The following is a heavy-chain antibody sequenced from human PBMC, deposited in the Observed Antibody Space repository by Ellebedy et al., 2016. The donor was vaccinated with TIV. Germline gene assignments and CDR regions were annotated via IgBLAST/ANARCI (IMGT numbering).Heavy chain of an antibody. CDR2: IYSGGNT. D-gene: IGHD2-8*02. J-gene: IGHJ4*02. CDR3: ARYLGLHWYPEPAAH. V-gene: IGHV3-53*01. CDR1: GFTVSSNY. Sequence: PGGSLRLSCAASGFTVSSNYMSWVRQAPGKGLEWVSVIYSGGNTKYADSVKGRFTISRDNSKNTLYLQMNSLRAEDTAVYYCARYLGLHWYPEPAAHWGQGTLVAVSS.